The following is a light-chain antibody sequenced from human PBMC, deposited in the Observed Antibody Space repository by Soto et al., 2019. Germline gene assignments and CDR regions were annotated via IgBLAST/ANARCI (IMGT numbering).Light chain of an antibody. Sequence: EIVLTQSPATLSVSPGERATLSCRASQSVSNNLAWYQQKPGQAPRLLIYRVSTRATGIPARFSGSESGTEFTLTISSLQSEDFAVYYCQQHNNWPLTFGGGTRWISN. CDR1: QSVSNN. J-gene: IGKJ4*01. CDR2: RVS. CDR3: QQHNNWPLT. V-gene: IGKV3-15*01.